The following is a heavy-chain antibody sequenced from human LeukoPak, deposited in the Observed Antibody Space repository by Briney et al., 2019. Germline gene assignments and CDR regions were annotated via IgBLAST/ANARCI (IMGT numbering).Heavy chain of an antibody. CDR1: GGSISSSSYY. J-gene: IGHJ4*02. D-gene: IGHD6-6*01. CDR3: ARHGPEYSTGGYFDY. CDR2: IYYSGST. V-gene: IGHV4-39*01. Sequence: SETLSLTCTVSGGSISSSSYYWGWIRQPPGKGLEWIGSIYYSGSTYYNPSLKSRVTISVDTSKNQFSLKLSSVTAADTAVYYCARHGPEYSTGGYFDYWGQGTLVTVSS.